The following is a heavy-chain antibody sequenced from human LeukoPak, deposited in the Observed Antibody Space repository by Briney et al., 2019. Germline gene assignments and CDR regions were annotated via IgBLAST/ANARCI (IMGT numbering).Heavy chain of an antibody. CDR1: GFTFSSYW. CDR3: ARDLIEYSSTNWFDP. J-gene: IGHJ5*02. V-gene: IGHV3-74*01. Sequence: GGSLRLSCAASGFTFSSYWMHWVRHAPRKGLVWVSRINSDGSSTSYAESVKGRFTISRDNAKNTLYLQMNSVRAEDTAVYYCARDLIEYSSTNWFDPWGQGTLVTVSS. D-gene: IGHD6-6*01. CDR2: INSDGSST.